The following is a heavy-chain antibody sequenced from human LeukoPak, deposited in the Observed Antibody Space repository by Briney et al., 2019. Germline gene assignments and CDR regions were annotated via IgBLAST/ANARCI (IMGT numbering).Heavy chain of an antibody. Sequence: GASVKVSCKASGYTFTSYGISWVRQAPGQGLEWMGWISAYNGNTNYAQKLQGRVTMTTDTSTSTAYMELRSLRSDDTAVYYCARDRTYYYDSSGSEGAFDIWGQGTMVTVSS. CDR3: ARDRTYYYDSSGSEGAFDI. J-gene: IGHJ3*02. CDR2: ISAYNGNT. V-gene: IGHV1-18*01. CDR1: GYTFTSYG. D-gene: IGHD3-22*01.